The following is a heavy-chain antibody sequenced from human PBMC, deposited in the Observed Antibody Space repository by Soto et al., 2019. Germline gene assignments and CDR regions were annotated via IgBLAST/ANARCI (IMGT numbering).Heavy chain of an antibody. J-gene: IGHJ3*02. V-gene: IGHV3-73*02. CDR2: IRSKANSYAT. CDR3: TRHEDYYDSSGYQTAFDI. CDR1: GFTFSGSA. Sequence: EVPLVESGGGLVQPGGSLKLSCAASGFTFSGSAMHWVRQASGKGLEWVGRIRSKANSYATAYAASVKGRFTISRDDSKNTAYLQMNSLKTEDTAVYYCTRHEDYYDSSGYQTAFDIWGQGTMVTVSS. D-gene: IGHD3-22*01.